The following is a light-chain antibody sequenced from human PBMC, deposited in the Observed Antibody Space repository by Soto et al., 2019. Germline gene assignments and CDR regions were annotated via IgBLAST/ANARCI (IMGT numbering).Light chain of an antibody. V-gene: IGLV2-14*01. CDR1: SSDVCGYHY. CDR2: DVT. Sequence: QSALTQPASVSGSPGKSLTISCTGTSSDVCGYHYVPWYQQHPGKAPKLMIYDVTIRPSGISNHCSGSKSGNTASLTISGLQAEDEADYCCSSYTSSNTVVFGGGTKLTVL. CDR3: SSYTSSNTVV. J-gene: IGLJ2*01.